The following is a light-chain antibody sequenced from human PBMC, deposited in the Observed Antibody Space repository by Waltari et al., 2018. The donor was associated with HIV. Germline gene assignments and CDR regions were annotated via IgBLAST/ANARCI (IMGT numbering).Light chain of an antibody. CDR1: QSIGNS. CDR3: HHTSSLPWT. J-gene: IGKJ1*01. V-gene: IGKV6-21*01. CDR2: YAS. Sequence: EIVLTQSPDFQSVTPKDQVTITCRASQSIGNSLHWYQQKADQSPMLLIKYASQSFSGVPSRFSGSGSGTVFTLTINGLEAEDAATYYCHHTSSLPWTFGQGTKVEIK.